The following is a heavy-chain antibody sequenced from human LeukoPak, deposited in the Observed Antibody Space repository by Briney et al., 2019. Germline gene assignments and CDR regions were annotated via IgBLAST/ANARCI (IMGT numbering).Heavy chain of an antibody. V-gene: IGHV3-30*03. J-gene: IGHJ4*02. CDR3: NTYHFDY. CDR2: ISYDGSNK. D-gene: IGHD2-2*01. Sequence: GGSLRLSCAASGFTLSSYGMHWVRQAPGKGLEWVAVISYDGSNKYYADSVKGRFTISRDNSKNTLYLQMNSLRAEDTAVYYCNTYHFDYWGQGTLVTVSS. CDR1: GFTLSSYG.